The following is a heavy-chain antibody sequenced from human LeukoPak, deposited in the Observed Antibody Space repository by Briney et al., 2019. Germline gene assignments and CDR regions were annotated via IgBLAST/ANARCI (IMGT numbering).Heavy chain of an antibody. D-gene: IGHD4-11*01. V-gene: IGHV4-39*01. CDR1: GGSISSTSYY. Sequence: SETLSLTCTVSGGSISSTSYYWGWIRLPPGKGLEWIGSIYYSGSTYNNPSLKSRVTMSVDTSKNQFSLKLASVTAADTGVYYCARQIAKTTVTTRFDPWGQGTLVTVSS. J-gene: IGHJ5*02. CDR2: IYYSGST. CDR3: ARQIAKTTVTTRFDP.